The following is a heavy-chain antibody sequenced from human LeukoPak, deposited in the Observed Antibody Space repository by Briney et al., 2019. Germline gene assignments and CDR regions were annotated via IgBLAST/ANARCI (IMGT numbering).Heavy chain of an antibody. CDR1: GFTFSSYG. CDR2: IYSGGST. J-gene: IGHJ6*02. Sequence: GRSLRLSCAASGFTFSSYGMHWVRQAPGKGLGWVSIIYSGGSTYYADSVKGRFTISRDNSKNTLYLQMNSLRAEDTAVYYCARDQRRITFGGRNYHHGMDVWGQGTTVTVSS. D-gene: IGHD3-16*01. V-gene: IGHV3-NL1*01. CDR3: ARDQRRITFGGRNYHHGMDV.